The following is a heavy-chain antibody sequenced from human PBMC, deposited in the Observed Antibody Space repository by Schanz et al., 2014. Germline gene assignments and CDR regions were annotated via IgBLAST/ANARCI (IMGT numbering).Heavy chain of an antibody. J-gene: IGHJ3*02. D-gene: IGHD5-12*01. CDR3: TKGGDPQDAFDI. V-gene: IGHV3-30*02. CDR2: IRYDGNNK. CDR1: GFTFSDYG. Sequence: VQLVESGGGVVQPGGSLRLSCAASGFTFSDYGMDWVRQAPGKGLEWVAFIRYDGNNKYYADSVKGRFTVSRDNSKNTLYLEMNSLIPEDTAVYYCTKGGDPQDAFDIWGQGTMVTVSS.